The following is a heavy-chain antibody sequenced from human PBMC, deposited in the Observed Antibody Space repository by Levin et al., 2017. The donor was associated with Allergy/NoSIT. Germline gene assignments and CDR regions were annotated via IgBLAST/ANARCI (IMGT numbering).Heavy chain of an antibody. CDR1: GFTFSSYS. D-gene: IGHD4-17*01. J-gene: IGHJ6*02. CDR2: ISSSSSYI. CDR3: AREGTDGDYFPYYYYGMDG. Sequence: GGSLRLSCAASGFTFSSYSMNWVRQAPGKGLEWVSSISSSSSYIYYADSVKGRFTISRDNAKNSLYLQMNSLRAEDTAVYYCAREGTDGDYFPYYYYGMDGWGQGTTVTVSS. V-gene: IGHV3-21*01.